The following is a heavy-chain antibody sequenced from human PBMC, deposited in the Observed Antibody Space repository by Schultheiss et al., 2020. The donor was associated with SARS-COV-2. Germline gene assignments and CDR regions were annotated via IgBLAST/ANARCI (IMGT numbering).Heavy chain of an antibody. CDR2: ISSSSSTI. CDR1: GFTFSSYS. V-gene: IGHV3-48*01. J-gene: IGHJ4*02. CDR3: APYGDYVHRYFDY. Sequence: GGSLRLSCAASGFTFSSYSMNWVRQAPGKGLEWVSSISSSSSTIYYADSVKGRFTISRDNSKNTLYLQMNSLRAEDTAVYYCAPYGDYVHRYFDYWGQGTLVTVSS. D-gene: IGHD4-17*01.